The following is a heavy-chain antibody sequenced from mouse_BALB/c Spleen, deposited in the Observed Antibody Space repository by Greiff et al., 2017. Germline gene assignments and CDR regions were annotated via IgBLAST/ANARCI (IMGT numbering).Heavy chain of an antibody. CDR1: GFTFSDYG. Sequence: EVMLVESGGGLVQPGGSRKLSCAASGFTFSDYGMAWVRQAPGKGPEWVAFISNLAYSIYYADTVTGRFTISRENAKNTLYLEMSSLRSEDTAMYYCARLPYGFMDYWGQGTSVTVSS. CDR3: ARLPYGFMDY. CDR2: ISNLAYSI. V-gene: IGHV5-15*02. J-gene: IGHJ4*01. D-gene: IGHD2-2*01.